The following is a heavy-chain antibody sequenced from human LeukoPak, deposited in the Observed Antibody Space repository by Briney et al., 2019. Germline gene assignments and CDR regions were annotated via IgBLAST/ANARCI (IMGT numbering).Heavy chain of an antibody. J-gene: IGHJ4*02. Sequence: GESLKISCKGSGYTFSSYWIGWVRQMPGKDLEWMGIIYPGDSDTRYSPSLQGQVTISVDTSIGTAYLQWSSLKASDTAIYYCARQNDFRLDYWGQGTLVTVFS. D-gene: IGHD3-3*01. CDR2: IYPGDSDT. CDR3: ARQNDFRLDY. CDR1: GYTFSSYW. V-gene: IGHV5-51*01.